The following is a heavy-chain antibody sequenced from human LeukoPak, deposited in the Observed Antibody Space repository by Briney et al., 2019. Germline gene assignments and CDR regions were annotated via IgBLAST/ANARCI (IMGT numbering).Heavy chain of an antibody. CDR3: ARERGITMVRGVMFYYGMDV. CDR1: GYTFTSYG. J-gene: IGHJ6*02. D-gene: IGHD3-10*01. CDR2: ISAYNGNT. Sequence: GASVKVSCKASGYTFTSYGISWVRQAPGQGLEWMGWISAYNGNTNYAQKLQGRVTMTTDTPTSTAYMELRSLRSDDTAVYYCARERGITMVRGVMFYYGMDVWGQGTTVTVSS. V-gene: IGHV1-18*01.